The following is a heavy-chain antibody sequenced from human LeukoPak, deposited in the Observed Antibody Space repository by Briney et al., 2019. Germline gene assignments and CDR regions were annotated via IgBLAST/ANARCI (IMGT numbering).Heavy chain of an antibody. D-gene: IGHD6-19*01. J-gene: IGHJ4*02. V-gene: IGHV3-23*01. CDR3: AKPSARGYSSGWYFPDY. Sequence: GGSLRLFCAASGFSFSSYAMSWVRQAPGKGLEWVSSISGSGGNTHYADSVKGRFTISRDNSKNTLYVQMSSLRVEDTAVYYCAKPSARGYSSGWYFPDYWGQGILVTVSS. CDR2: ISGSGGNT. CDR1: GFSFSSYA.